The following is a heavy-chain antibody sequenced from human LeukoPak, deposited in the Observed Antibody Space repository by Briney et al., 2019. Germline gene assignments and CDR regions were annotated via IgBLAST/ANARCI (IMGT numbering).Heavy chain of an antibody. CDR3: ARDRGYYYDSSGSIDY. CDR2: IYYSGST. V-gene: IGHV4-31*03. CDR1: VGSISSGGYY. J-gene: IGHJ4*02. D-gene: IGHD3-22*01. Sequence: SETLSLTCTVSVGSISSGGYYWSWIRQHPGKGLEWIGYIYYSGSTYYNPSLKSRVTISVDTSKNQFSLKLSSVTAADTAVYYCARDRGYYYDSSGSIDYWGQGTLVTVSS.